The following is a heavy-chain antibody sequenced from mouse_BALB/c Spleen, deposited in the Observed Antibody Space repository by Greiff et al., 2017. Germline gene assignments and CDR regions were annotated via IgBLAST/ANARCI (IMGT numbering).Heavy chain of an antibody. CDR3: ARDIGTTSAWFAY. V-gene: IGHV5-4*02. CDR2: ISDGGSYT. D-gene: IGHD2-14*01. J-gene: IGHJ3*01. CDR1: GFTFSDYY. Sequence: EVKLMESGGGLVKPGGSLKLSCAASGFTFSDYYMYWVRQTPEKRLEWVATISDGGSYTYYPDSVKGRFTISRDNAKNNLYLQMSSLKSEDTAMYYCARDIGTTSAWFAYWGQGTLVTVSA.